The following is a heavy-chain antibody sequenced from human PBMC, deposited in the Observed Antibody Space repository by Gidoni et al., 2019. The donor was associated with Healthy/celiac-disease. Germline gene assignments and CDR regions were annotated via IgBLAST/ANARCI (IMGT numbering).Heavy chain of an antibody. Sequence: EVQLVVSGRGLVKPGRSLRLSCTASEFTFGDYAMSWFRQAPGKGLEWVGLIRGKAYGGTTEYVASVKGRFTISRDDSKSIAYLQMNSLKTEDTAVYYCTRRRGSGEADYWGQGTLVTVSS. J-gene: IGHJ4*02. CDR1: EFTFGDYA. V-gene: IGHV3-49*05. D-gene: IGHD6-19*01. CDR3: TRRRGSGEADY. CDR2: IRGKAYGGTT.